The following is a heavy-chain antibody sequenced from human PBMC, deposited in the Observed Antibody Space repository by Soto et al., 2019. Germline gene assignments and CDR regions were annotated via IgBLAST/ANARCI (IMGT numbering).Heavy chain of an antibody. CDR1: GYTFTNFW. V-gene: IGHV5-10-1*01. D-gene: IGHD5-18*01. CDR3: ARRGYSSAFGYYYAMDV. CDR2: IDPSDSYT. J-gene: IGHJ6*02. Sequence: GESLKISCKGSGYTFTNFWITWVRQLPGKGLEWMGRIDPSDSYTNYSPSFEGRVTISIDKSINTAYLQWSSLKASDTAIYYCARRGYSSAFGYYYAMDVWGQGTTVTVS.